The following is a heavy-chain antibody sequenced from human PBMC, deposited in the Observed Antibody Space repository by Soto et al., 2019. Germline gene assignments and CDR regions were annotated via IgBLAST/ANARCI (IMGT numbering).Heavy chain of an antibody. CDR3: ARVGEYCSSTSCDNYSYYGMDV. CDR1: VGFISSGGYY. J-gene: IGHJ6*02. D-gene: IGHD2-2*01. CDR2: ISYTGST. Sequence: SETLSLTCTFSVGFISSGGYYWTWIRQHPWKGLEWIGYISYTGSTYYIPSLKGRVTISVDTSKNQFSLKLSSVAAAETAVYFCARVGEYCSSTSCDNYSYYGMDVWGQGTTVTVSS. V-gene: IGHV4-31*03.